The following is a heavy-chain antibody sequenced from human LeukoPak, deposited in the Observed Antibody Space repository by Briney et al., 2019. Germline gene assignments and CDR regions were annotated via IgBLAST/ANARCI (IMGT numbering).Heavy chain of an antibody. J-gene: IGHJ4*02. CDR3: ARRGWEYRYGYYFDY. CDR1: GGSISSSSYY. Sequence: SETLSLTCTVSGGSISSSSYYWGWIRQPPGKGLEGIGSIYYSGSTYYNPSLKSRVTISVDTSKNQFSLKLSSVTAADTAVYYCARRGWEYRYGYYFDYWGQGTLVTVSS. D-gene: IGHD5-18*01. V-gene: IGHV4-39*01. CDR2: IYYSGST.